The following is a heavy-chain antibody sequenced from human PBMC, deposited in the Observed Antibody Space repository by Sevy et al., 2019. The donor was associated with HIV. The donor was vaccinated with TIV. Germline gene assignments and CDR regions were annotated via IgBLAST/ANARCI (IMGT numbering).Heavy chain of an antibody. CDR2: IRSKAYGGTT. V-gene: IGHV3-49*03. J-gene: IGHJ4*02. Sequence: GGPLRLSCTASGFTFGDYAMSWFRQAPGKGLEWVGFIRSKAYGGTTEYAASVKGRFTISRDDSKSIAYLQMNSLKTEDTAVYYCTRDRKGAARPPDDYWGQGTLVTVSS. CDR1: GFTFGDYA. D-gene: IGHD6-6*01. CDR3: TRDRKGAARPPDDY.